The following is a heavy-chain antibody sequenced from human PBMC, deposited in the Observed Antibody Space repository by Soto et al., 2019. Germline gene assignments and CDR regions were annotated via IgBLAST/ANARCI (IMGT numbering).Heavy chain of an antibody. J-gene: IGHJ6*02. V-gene: IGHV3-15*07. CDR2: IKSKTDGGTT. CDR1: GFTFSNAW. D-gene: IGHD1-1*01. Sequence: PGGSLRLSCAASGFTFSNAWMNWVRQAPGKGLEWVGRIKSKTDGGTTDYAAPVKGRFTISRDDSKNTLYLQMNSLKTEDTAVYYCTTDNWNDQGDYYYGMDVWGQGTTVTVSS. CDR3: TTDNWNDQGDYYYGMDV.